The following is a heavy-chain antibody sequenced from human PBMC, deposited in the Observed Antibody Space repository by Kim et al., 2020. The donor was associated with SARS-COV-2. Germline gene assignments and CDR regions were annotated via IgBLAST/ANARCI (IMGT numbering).Heavy chain of an antibody. D-gene: IGHD3-22*01. J-gene: IGHJ6*02. CDR1: GFTFSSYW. Sequence: GGSLRLSCAASGFTFSSYWMSWVRQAPGKGLEWVANIKQDGSEKYYVDSVKGRFTISRDNAKNSLYLQMNSLRAEDTAVYYCARHTRSGYSLYYYGMDVWGQGTTVTVSS. CDR3: ARHTRSGYSLYYYGMDV. V-gene: IGHV3-7*03. CDR2: IKQDGSEK.